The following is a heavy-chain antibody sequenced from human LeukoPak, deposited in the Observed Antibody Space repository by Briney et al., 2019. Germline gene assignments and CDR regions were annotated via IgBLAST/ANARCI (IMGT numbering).Heavy chain of an antibody. CDR1: GGSISSYY. CDR2: IHYSGST. D-gene: IGHD3-3*01. CDR3: ARRDFWSGYFDY. Sequence: PSGTLSLTCTVSGGSISSYYWSWIRQPPGKGLEWIGYIHYSGSTDYNPSLKSRVTISVDTSNNQFSLKLSSVTAADTAVYYCARRDFWSGYFDYWGQGTLVTVSS. J-gene: IGHJ4*02. V-gene: IGHV4-59*08.